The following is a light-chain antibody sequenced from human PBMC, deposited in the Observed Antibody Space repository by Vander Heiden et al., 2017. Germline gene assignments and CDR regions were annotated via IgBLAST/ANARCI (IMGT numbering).Light chain of an antibody. Sequence: ETVLTQSPGTLSLSPGERATLSCRASQSVSGGRYLAWYQQKPGQAPRLLIHDASTRATGIPDRFSGSGSGTDFTLTINRLESEDCAVYYCQQYGDSPLTFGGGTKVEI. CDR1: QSVSGGRY. CDR3: QQYGDSPLT. CDR2: DAS. V-gene: IGKV3-20*01. J-gene: IGKJ4*01.